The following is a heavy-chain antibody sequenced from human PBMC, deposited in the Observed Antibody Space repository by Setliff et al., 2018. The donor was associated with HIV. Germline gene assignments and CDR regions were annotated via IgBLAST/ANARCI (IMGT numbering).Heavy chain of an antibody. D-gene: IGHD6-19*01. CDR3: ARLGSGWSDSYYYAMDI. CDR1: GYNFINYG. Sequence: ASVKVSCKASGYNFINYGISWVRQAPGQGLEWMGWISPNFGHTKYAQKFLDRVTMTIDTATSRAYMELRSLRSDDTAVYYCARLGSGWSDSYYYAMDILGQGTTVTVSS. J-gene: IGHJ6*02. V-gene: IGHV1-18*04. CDR2: ISPNFGHT.